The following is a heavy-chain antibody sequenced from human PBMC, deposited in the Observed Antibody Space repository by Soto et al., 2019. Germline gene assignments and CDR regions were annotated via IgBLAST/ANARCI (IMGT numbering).Heavy chain of an antibody. D-gene: IGHD6-13*01. CDR2: IDTSGST. CDR3: ATTSLSSSWYHYYYYTMDV. V-gene: IGHV4-4*07. Sequence: SETLSLTCAVSGGSISSYFWTWVRQPAGKGLEWIGRIDTSGSTNYDPSLKSRVTMSVDTSKNQFSLRLTSVTAADTAVYYCATTSLSSSWYHYYYYTMDVWGQGTTVTVSS. J-gene: IGHJ6*02. CDR1: GGSISSYF.